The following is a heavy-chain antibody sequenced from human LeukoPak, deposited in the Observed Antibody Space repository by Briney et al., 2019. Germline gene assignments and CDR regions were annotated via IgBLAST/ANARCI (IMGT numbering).Heavy chain of an antibody. CDR2: ISAYNGNT. CDR1: GYTFTSYG. V-gene: IGHV1-18*01. Sequence: ASVKVSCKASGYTFTSYGISWVRQAPGQGLEWMGWISAYNGNTNYAQTLQRRVTMTTDTSTRTAYMELRSLRSDHTAVYYCARERRQGPMDVWGQGTTVTVSS. J-gene: IGHJ6*02. CDR3: ARERRQGPMDV.